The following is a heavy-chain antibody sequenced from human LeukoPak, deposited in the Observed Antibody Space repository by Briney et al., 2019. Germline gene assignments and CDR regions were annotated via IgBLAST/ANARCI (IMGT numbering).Heavy chain of an antibody. J-gene: IGHJ4*02. CDR2: ISGSGHTT. CDR3: AKEPHILTGYCTDYFDS. Sequence: GGSLRLSCAASGFTFTSSAMSWVRQAPGKGLEWVSVISGSGHTTDYADSVKGRFTVSRDNSKNTLYLQMNSLRAEDTAVYFCAKEPHILTGYCTDYFDSWGQGTLVTVSS. V-gene: IGHV3-23*01. D-gene: IGHD3-9*01. CDR1: GFTFTSSA.